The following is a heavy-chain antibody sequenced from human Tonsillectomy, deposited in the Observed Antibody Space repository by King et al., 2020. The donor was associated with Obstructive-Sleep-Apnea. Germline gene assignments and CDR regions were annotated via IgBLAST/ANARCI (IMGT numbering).Heavy chain of an antibody. Sequence: QLVESGGGLVQPGRSLRLSCAASGFTFDDYAMHWVRQAPGKGLEWVSGISWNSGSIGYADSVKGRFTISRDNAKNSLYLQMNSLRAEDTALYYCAKDFIVAADLRGVLDYWGQGTLVTVSS. D-gene: IGHD6-13*01. CDR1: GFTFDDYA. J-gene: IGHJ4*02. CDR2: ISWNSGSI. CDR3: AKDFIVAADLRGVLDY. V-gene: IGHV3-9*01.